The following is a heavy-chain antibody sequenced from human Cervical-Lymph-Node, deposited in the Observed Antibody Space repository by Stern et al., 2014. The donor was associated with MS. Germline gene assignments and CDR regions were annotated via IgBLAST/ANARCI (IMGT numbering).Heavy chain of an antibody. V-gene: IGHV3-33*01. D-gene: IGHD3-10*01. J-gene: IGHJ4*02. CDR2: IWYDGSNE. CDR3: TRGDVQKYGDY. CDR1: GFTFNKYG. Sequence: VKLVESGGGVVQPGTSLRLSCAASGFTFNKYGMHWVRQAPGKGLEWVAVIWYDGSNEDYADSVKGRFTISRDTSKNTLYLQMNSLRAEDTAVYYCTRGDVQKYGDYWGQGTLVTVSS.